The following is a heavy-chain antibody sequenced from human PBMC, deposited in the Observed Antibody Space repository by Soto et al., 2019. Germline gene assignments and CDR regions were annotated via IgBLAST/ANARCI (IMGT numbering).Heavy chain of an antibody. J-gene: IGHJ5*02. CDR1: GGSLSSYY. CDR2: VHHSGST. Sequence: QVHLQQWGAGLLRPSETLSLTCAVYGGSLSSYYWNWIRQSPGKGLEWIAEVHHSGSTNYNPSRKGRTTLSMDTSKRHFSLNLSSVPAPETAVYYCAGGGDWFAPWGQGALVTVSS. CDR3: AGGGDWFAP. D-gene: IGHD3-16*01. V-gene: IGHV4-34*02.